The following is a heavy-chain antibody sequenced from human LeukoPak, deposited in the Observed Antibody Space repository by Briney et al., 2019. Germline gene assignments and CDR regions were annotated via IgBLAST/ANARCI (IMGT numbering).Heavy chain of an antibody. J-gene: IGHJ4*02. D-gene: IGHD2-15*01. CDR1: GGSFSGYY. Sequence: ETLSLTCAVYGGSFSGYYWSWIRQPPGKGLEWVSAISGSGGSTYYADSVKGRFTISRDNSKNTLYLQMNSLRAEDTAVYYCAKGYCSGGSCYSTIDYWGQGTLVTVSS. CDR3: AKGYCSGGSCYSTIDY. CDR2: ISGSGGST. V-gene: IGHV3-23*01.